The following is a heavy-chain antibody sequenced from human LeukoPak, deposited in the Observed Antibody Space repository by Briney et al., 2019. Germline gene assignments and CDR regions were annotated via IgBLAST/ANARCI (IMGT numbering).Heavy chain of an antibody. Sequence: GGSLRLSCIASGFTSSDDGMHWVRQAPGKGLEWVALIWKDGSQTFYGDPVKGRFIISRDNSRNTLDLQMNSLSAEDTAVYYCVREGIGGTSYRGNFDYWGQGTLVTVSS. V-gene: IGHV3-33*01. CDR3: VREGIGGTSYRGNFDY. D-gene: IGHD2-15*01. CDR2: IWKDGSQT. J-gene: IGHJ4*02. CDR1: GFTSSDDG.